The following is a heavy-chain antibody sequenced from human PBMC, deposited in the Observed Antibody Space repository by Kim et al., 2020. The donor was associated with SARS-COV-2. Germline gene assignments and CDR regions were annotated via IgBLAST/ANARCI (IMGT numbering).Heavy chain of an antibody. CDR2: IWYDGSNK. J-gene: IGHJ6*02. D-gene: IGHD3-16*02. CDR3: ARALSFGGVIVLKPSYYYYYGMDV. CDR1: GFTFSSYG. V-gene: IGHV3-33*01. Sequence: GGSLRLSCAASGFTFSSYGMHWVRQAPGKGLEWVAVIWYDGSNKYYADSVKGRFTISRDNSKNTLYLQMNSLRAEDTAVYYCARALSFGGVIVLKPSYYYYYGMDVWSQGTTVTVSS.